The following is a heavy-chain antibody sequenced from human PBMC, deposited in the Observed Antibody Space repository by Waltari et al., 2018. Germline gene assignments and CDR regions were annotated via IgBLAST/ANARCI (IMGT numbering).Heavy chain of an antibody. V-gene: IGHV4-38-2*01. CDR1: GYSISSGYY. D-gene: IGHD3-22*01. CDR2: IYHSGST. CDR3: ATTAVVIFNDAFDI. Sequence: QVQLQESGPGLVKPSETLSLTCAVSGYSISSGYYWGWIRQPPGKGLEWIGSIYHSGSTYYNPSRKSRVTISVDTSKNQFSLKLSSVTAADTAVYYCATTAVVIFNDAFDIWGQGTMVTVSS. J-gene: IGHJ3*02.